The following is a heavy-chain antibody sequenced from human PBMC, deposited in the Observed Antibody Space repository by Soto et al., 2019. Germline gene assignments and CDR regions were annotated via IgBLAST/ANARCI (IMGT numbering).Heavy chain of an antibody. D-gene: IGHD4-17*01. CDR2: INPKSGDT. Sequence: QVQLVQSGAEVKKPGASVKVSCKALGYTFTGFYMHWVRQAPGQGLEWMGWINPKSGDTEYAQKFQGWVTMTGDTSISTAYMELSRLKSDGTAVYYCASGGSTVTREFDYWGQGTLVSVSS. J-gene: IGHJ4*02. CDR1: GYTFTGFY. CDR3: ASGGSTVTREFDY. V-gene: IGHV1-2*04.